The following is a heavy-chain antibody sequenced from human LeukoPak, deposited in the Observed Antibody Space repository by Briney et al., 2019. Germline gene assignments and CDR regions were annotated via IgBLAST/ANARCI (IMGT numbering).Heavy chain of an antibody. CDR2: IYSGGST. D-gene: IGHD1-7*01. V-gene: IGHV3-53*01. J-gene: IGHJ4*02. Sequence: GGSLRLSCAASGFTVSSNYMSWVRQAPGKGLEWVSVIYSGGSTYYADSVKGRFTISRDNAKNSLYLQMNSLRAEDTAIYYCAREDDWNYEDYWGQGTLVTVSS. CDR1: GFTVSSNY. CDR3: AREDDWNYEDY.